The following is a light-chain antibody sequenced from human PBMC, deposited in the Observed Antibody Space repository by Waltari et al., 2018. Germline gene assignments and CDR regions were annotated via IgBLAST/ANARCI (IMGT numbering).Light chain of an antibody. CDR1: QSISVY. V-gene: IGKV1-39*01. CDR3: QQSFTTLWT. CDR2: DAT. J-gene: IGKJ1*01. Sequence: DIQMTQSPSTLSASVGDRVTISCRAGQSISVYLNWYQQKHGEAPKLLIHDATTLENGVPTRFSGSGSGTDFTLTISTLQPEDFATYYCQQSFTTLWTFGQGTEVEIK.